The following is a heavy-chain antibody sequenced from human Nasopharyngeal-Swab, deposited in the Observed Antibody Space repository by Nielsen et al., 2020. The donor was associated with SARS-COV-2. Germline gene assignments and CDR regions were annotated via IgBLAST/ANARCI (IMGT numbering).Heavy chain of an antibody. V-gene: IGHV3-23*01. CDR3: AKVGITMIVVVKYYFDY. Sequence: GESLKISCAASGFTFSSYAMSWVRQAPGKGLEWVSAISGSGGSTYYADSVKGQFTISRDNSKNTLYLQMNSLRAEDTAVYYCAKVGITMIVVVKYYFDYWGQGTLVTVSS. CDR1: GFTFSSYA. J-gene: IGHJ4*02. CDR2: ISGSGGST. D-gene: IGHD3-22*01.